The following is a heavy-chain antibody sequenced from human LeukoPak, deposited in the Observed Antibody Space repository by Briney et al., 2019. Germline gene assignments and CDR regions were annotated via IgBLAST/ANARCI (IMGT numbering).Heavy chain of an antibody. J-gene: IGHJ4*02. CDR3: AREAAAAVDY. Sequence: GSLRLSCAASGCTFSSYSMNWVRQAPGKGLEWVSSISSSSSYIYYADSVKGRFTISRDNAKNSLYLQMNSLRAEDTAVYYCAREAAAAVDYWGQGTLVTVSS. CDR1: GCTFSSYS. CDR2: ISSSSSYI. V-gene: IGHV3-21*01. D-gene: IGHD6-13*01.